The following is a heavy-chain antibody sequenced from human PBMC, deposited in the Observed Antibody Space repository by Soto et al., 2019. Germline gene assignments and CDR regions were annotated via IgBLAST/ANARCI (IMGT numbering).Heavy chain of an antibody. Sequence: EMHLVDSGGGLVKPGGSLRLSCAASAFTFSHAWMSWVRQAPGKGLEWVGRIKSKAEGETKDYGAPVRGRFTISRDDSKDTLYLQMNSLRIEDTAIYYCCVVKRRDQYGLSGYWFDPWGPGTLVTVSS. CDR3: CVVKRRDQYGLSGYWFDP. D-gene: IGHD2-15*01. CDR1: AFTFSHAW. CDR2: IKSKAEGETK. J-gene: IGHJ5*02. V-gene: IGHV3-15*01.